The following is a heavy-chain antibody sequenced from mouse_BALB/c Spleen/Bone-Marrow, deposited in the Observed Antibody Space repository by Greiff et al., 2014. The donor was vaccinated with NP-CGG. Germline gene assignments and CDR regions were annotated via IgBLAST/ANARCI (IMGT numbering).Heavy chain of an antibody. CDR2: INPSTTYT. CDR1: GYTFINYW. CDR3: ARGNYEAMDY. V-gene: IGHV1-7*01. J-gene: IGHJ4*01. D-gene: IGHD2-1*01. Sequence: VQLVESGAELAKPGASVKMSCKASGYTFINYWIHWVKQRPGQGLEWIGYINPSTTYTAYNQKFQDKTTLTADKSSSTAYMQLSSLTSEDSAVYYCARGNYEAMDYWGQGTSVTVSS.